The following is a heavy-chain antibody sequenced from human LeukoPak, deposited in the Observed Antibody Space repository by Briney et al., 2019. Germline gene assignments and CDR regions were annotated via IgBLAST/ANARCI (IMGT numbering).Heavy chain of an antibody. J-gene: IGHJ6*02. CDR1: GFTVSSNY. CDR2: IYSGDST. Sequence: GGSLRLSCAASGFTVSSNYMSWVRQAPGKGLEWVSVIYSGDSTYYADSVKGRFTISRDNSKNTLYLQMNSLRAEDTAVYYCARVGRYGRGILRYFDYYGMDVWGQGTTVTVSS. CDR3: ARVGRYGRGILRYFDYYGMDV. D-gene: IGHD3-9*01. V-gene: IGHV3-53*01.